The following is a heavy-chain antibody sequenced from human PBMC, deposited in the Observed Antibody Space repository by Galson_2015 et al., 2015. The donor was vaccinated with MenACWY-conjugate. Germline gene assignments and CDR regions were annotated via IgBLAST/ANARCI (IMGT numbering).Heavy chain of an antibody. J-gene: IGHJ4*02. D-gene: IGHD1-26*01. CDR2: INSDGTGT. CDR1: GFTVSRYW. Sequence: LRLSCAASGFTVSRYWMHWVRQAPGKGLVWVSDINSDGTGTNYADSVKGRFTISRDNAKNTVYLQMNSLRAEDTAVYFCARGDSGSYRLGYWGQGPLATVSS. V-gene: IGHV3-74*01. CDR3: ARGDSGSYRLGY.